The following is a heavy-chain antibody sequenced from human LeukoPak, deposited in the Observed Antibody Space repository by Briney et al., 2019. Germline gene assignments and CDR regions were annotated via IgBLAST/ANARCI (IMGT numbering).Heavy chain of an antibody. CDR1: GFTFSSYA. Sequence: GGSLRLSCAASGFTFSSYAMSWVRQAPGKGLEWVSAISGSGGSTYYADSVKGRFTISRDNSKNTLYLQMNSLRAEDTAVYYCAKGKSGGYSSSRGDYWGQGTLVTVSS. J-gene: IGHJ4*02. CDR3: AKGKSGGYSSSRGDY. V-gene: IGHV3-23*01. CDR2: ISGSGGST. D-gene: IGHD6-13*01.